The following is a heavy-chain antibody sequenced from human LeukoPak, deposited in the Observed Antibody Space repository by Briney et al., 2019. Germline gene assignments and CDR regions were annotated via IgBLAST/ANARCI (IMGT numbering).Heavy chain of an antibody. V-gene: IGHV4-59*12. J-gene: IGHJ4*02. Sequence: SETLSLTCTVSGGSISSYYWSWIRQPPGKGLEWIGYIYYSGSTNYNPSLKSRVTISVDTSKNQFSLKLSSVTAADTAVYYCARSFKYSGSYFPPYYFDYWGQGTLVTVSS. CDR3: ARSFKYSGSYFPPYYFDY. CDR1: GGSISSYY. D-gene: IGHD1-26*01. CDR2: IYYSGST.